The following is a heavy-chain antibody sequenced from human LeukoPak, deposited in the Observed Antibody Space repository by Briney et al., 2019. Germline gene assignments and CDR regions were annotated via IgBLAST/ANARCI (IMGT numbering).Heavy chain of an antibody. Sequence: PGGSLRLSCAASGFTFRSYGMHWVRQAPGQGLEWVAFTRYDGNNKYYADSVKGRFTISRDNSKNTVYLQMNSLRAEDTAVYYCAKDPTHFRVWDDYDNTRLNYWGQGTLVTVSS. J-gene: IGHJ4*02. D-gene: IGHD3-22*01. V-gene: IGHV3-30*02. CDR2: TRYDGNNK. CDR1: GFTFRSYG. CDR3: AKDPTHFRVWDDYDNTRLNY.